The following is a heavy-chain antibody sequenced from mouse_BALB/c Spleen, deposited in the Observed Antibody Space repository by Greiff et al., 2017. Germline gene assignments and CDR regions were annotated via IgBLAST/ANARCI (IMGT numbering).Heavy chain of an antibody. V-gene: IGHV3-2*02. CDR3: ARSRRSFDY. Sequence: EVKLEESGPGLVKPSQSLSLTCTVTGYSITSDYAWNWIRQFPGNTLEWMGYISYSGSTSYNPSLKSRISITRDTSKNQFFLQLNSVTTEDTATYYCARSRRSFDYWGQGTTLTVSS. CDR1: GYSITSDYA. CDR2: ISYSGST. D-gene: IGHD3-1*01. J-gene: IGHJ2*01.